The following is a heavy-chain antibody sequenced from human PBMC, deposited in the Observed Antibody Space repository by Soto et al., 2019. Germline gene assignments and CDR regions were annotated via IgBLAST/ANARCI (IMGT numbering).Heavy chain of an antibody. CDR3: AKMSIAAPQYYYYGMDV. CDR1: GFTFSSYG. Sequence: LRLSCAASGFTFSSYGMHWVRQAPGKGLEWVAVISYDGSNKYYADSVKGRFTISRDNSKNTLYLQMNSLRAEDTAVYYCAKMSIAAPQYYYYGMDVWGQGTTVTVSS. D-gene: IGHD6-6*01. CDR2: ISYDGSNK. J-gene: IGHJ6*02. V-gene: IGHV3-30*18.